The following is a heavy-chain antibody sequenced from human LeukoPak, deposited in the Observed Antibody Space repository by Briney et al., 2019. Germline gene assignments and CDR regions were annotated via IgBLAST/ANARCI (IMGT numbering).Heavy chain of an antibody. D-gene: IGHD3-10*01. Sequence: GGSLRLSCAASGYSFSSYGMHWVRQAPGKGLEWVAVIWYDGSNKYYADSVKGRFTISRDNSKNTLYLQMNSLRAEDTAVYYCAKDYYGPSGGIDYWGQGTLVTVSS. CDR1: GYSFSSYG. CDR2: IWYDGSNK. CDR3: AKDYYGPSGGIDY. V-gene: IGHV3-33*06. J-gene: IGHJ4*02.